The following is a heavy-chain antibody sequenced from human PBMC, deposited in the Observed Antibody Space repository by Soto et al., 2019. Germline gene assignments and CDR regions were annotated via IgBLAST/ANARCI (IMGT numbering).Heavy chain of an antibody. Sequence: SLRLSCAASGFTFSSYSLSWVRQAPGKGLEWVSGFSTGGDGGTTYYADSVKGRFTISRDNSKNTLSLQMNSLRAEDTAIYYCAKKVNSGSGSQYFDYWGQGTLVTGSS. CDR2: FSTGGDGGTT. D-gene: IGHD3-10*01. CDR1: GFTFSSYS. J-gene: IGHJ4*02. V-gene: IGHV3-23*01. CDR3: AKKVNSGSGSQYFDY.